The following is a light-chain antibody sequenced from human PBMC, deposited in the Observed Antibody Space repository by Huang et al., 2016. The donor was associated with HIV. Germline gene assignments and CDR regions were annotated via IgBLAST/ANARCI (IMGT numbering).Light chain of an antibody. V-gene: IGKV3-15*01. J-gene: IGKJ2*01. Sequence: VMMSQSPATLAASPGERVTLSCGASQSGNKNLAWYQQKPGQPPRLLIYAASTRATGVPARFAGSGSGTEFTLTIDSLQSDDFAVYYCQQYNKWPPEYTFGQGTRLEIK. CDR1: QSGNKN. CDR3: QQYNKWPPEYT. CDR2: AAS.